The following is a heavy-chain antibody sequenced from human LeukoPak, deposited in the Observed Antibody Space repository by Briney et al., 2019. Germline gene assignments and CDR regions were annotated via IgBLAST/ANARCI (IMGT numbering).Heavy chain of an antibody. V-gene: IGHV4-38-2*01. CDR2: IFHSGST. CDR3: ARASGSYGSGSYYYSGMDV. Sequence: SVTLSLTCAVSGYSIGSGFYWGWIRQPPGKGLEWIGSIFHSGSTYYNPSLKSRVTISVDTSKNQFSLKLSSVTAADTALYYCARASGSYGSGSYYYSGMDVWGKGTTVTVSS. CDR1: GYSIGSGFY. D-gene: IGHD3-10*01. J-gene: IGHJ6*04.